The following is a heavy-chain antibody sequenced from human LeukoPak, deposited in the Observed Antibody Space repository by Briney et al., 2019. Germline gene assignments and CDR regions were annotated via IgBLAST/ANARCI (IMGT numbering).Heavy chain of an antibody. CDR1: GGSISSYY. CDR2: IYYSGST. CDR3: ARDRGVSYYGRAFDI. Sequence: SETLSLTCTVSGGSISSYYWSWIRQPPGKGLEWIGYIYYSGSTNYNPSLKSRVTISVDTSKNQFSLKLSSVTAADTAVYYCARDRGVSYYGRAFDIWGQGTMVTVSS. V-gene: IGHV4-59*01. J-gene: IGHJ3*02. D-gene: IGHD1-26*01.